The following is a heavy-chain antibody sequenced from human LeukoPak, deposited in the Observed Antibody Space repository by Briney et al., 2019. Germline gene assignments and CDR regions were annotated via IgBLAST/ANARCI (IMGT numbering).Heavy chain of an antibody. CDR2: IKRKTDGGTT. V-gene: IGHV3-15*01. J-gene: IGHJ6*03. CDR3: TTNFPTVVTPLYYYLDV. D-gene: IGHD4-23*01. CDR1: GFTFSNAW. Sequence: GGSLRLSCAASGFTFSNAWMSWVRQAPGKGLEWVGRIKRKTDGGTTDYAAPVKGRFTISRDDSKNTLYLQMNSLKTEATAVYYCTTNFPTVVTPLYYYLDVWGKGTTVT.